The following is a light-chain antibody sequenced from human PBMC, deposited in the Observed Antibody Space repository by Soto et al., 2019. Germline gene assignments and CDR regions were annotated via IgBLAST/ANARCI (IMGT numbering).Light chain of an antibody. CDR2: DAS. Sequence: EIVMTQSPATLSVSPGERATLSCRASQSISSNLACYQQKPGQAPRLLIHDASNRATGIPARFSGSGSGRDFTLTISSLEPEDVAVYYCQQRSNWAWTFGQGTKVDIK. CDR3: QQRSNWAWT. J-gene: IGKJ1*01. V-gene: IGKV3-11*02. CDR1: QSISSN.